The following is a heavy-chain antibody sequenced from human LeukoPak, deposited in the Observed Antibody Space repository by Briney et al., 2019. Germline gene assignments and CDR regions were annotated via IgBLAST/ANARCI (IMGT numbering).Heavy chain of an antibody. CDR3: ARVSSRLDFYDSSGYYYG. J-gene: IGHJ4*02. CDR1: GYTFTSYG. CDR2: ISAYNGNT. D-gene: IGHD3-22*01. Sequence: GASVKVSCKASGYTFTSYGISWVRQAPGQGLEWMGWISAYNGNTNYAQKLQGRVTMTTDTSTSTAYMELRSLRSDDTAVYYCARVSSRLDFYDSSGYYYGWGQGTLVTVSS. V-gene: IGHV1-18*01.